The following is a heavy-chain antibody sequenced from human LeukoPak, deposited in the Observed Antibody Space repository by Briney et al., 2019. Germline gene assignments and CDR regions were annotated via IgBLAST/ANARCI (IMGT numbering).Heavy chain of an antibody. CDR3: ARRYYFVSGSYYPFDF. V-gene: IGHV4-39*01. CDR2: IHYSGTT. Sequence: KPSETLSLTCNVSGGSISDNDYSWDWIRQPPGKGLEWMGCIHYSGTTYSNPSLKSRISISVDTSKSQFSLKLRSATAADTAVYYCARRYYFVSGSYYPFDFWGQGTLVTVSS. CDR1: GGSISDNDYS. D-gene: IGHD3-10*01. J-gene: IGHJ4*02.